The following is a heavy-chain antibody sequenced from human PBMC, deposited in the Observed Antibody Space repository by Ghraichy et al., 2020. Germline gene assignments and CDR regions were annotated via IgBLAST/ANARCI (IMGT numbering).Heavy chain of an antibody. D-gene: IGHD6-13*01. J-gene: IGHJ4*02. V-gene: IGHV3-23*01. CDR1: GFTFSSYA. Sequence: GESLNISCAASGFTFSSYAMSWVRQAPGKGLEWVSAISGSGGSTYFADSAKGRFTISRDNSKNTLYLQMSSLRAEDTAVYYCAKFSQQLVRYFDYWGQGTLVTVSS. CDR2: ISGSGGST. CDR3: AKFSQQLVRYFDY.